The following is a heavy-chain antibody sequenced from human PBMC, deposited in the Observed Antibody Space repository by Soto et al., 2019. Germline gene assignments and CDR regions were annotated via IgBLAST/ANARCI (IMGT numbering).Heavy chain of an antibody. CDR2: IYYSGST. V-gene: IGHV4-59*01. Sequence: SEALCLTWTVSGGFISSYYWSWIRQPPGKGLEWIGYIYYSGSTNYNPSLKSRVTISVDTSKNQFSLKLSSVTAADTAVYYCARDSAITIWGKGTTVTVSS. CDR1: GGFISSYY. J-gene: IGHJ6*04. D-gene: IGHD3-3*01. CDR3: ARDSAITI.